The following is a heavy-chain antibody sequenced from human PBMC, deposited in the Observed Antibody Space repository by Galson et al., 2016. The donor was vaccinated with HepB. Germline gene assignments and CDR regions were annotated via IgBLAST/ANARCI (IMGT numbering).Heavy chain of an antibody. CDR2: ISYDGNNK. Sequence: SLRLSCAASGFTFSTYWVTWVRQAPGKGLEWVATISYDGNNKYYADSVKGRFTISRDNSKNTLYLQMNTLRAEDTAVYFCAKSEILAGYSAFDFWGQGTLVTVSS. V-gene: IGHV3-30*18. J-gene: IGHJ4*02. CDR1: GFTFSTYW. D-gene: IGHD3-9*01. CDR3: AKSEILAGYSAFDF.